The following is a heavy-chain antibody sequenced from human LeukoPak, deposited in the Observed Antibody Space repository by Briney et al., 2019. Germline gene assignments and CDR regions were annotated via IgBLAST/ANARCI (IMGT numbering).Heavy chain of an antibody. V-gene: IGHV4-34*01. CDR2: INRSGST. CDR3: ARVGGVTFGGVIVIRNWFAP. Sequence: SETLSLTCAGYGGSFSGYYWRWIRQPPGKGLEWIVEINRSGSTNYNPSLKSRVTISVDTSKNQFSLKLSSVTAADTAVYYCARVGGVTFGGVIVIRNWFAPWGQRTLVTVSS. J-gene: IGHJ5*02. D-gene: IGHD3-16*02. CDR1: GGSFSGYY.